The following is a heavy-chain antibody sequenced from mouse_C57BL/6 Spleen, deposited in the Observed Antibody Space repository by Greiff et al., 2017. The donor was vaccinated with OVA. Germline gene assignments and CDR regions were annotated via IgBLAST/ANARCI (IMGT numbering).Heavy chain of an antibody. D-gene: IGHD2-4*01. CDR1: GFTFSSYA. CDR2: ISDGGSYT. J-gene: IGHJ4*01. Sequence: PVCSLKLSCAASGFTFSSYAMSWVRQTPEKRLEWVATISDGGSYTYYPDNVKGRFTISRDTAKNNLYLQMSQLKSDDTAMYYCAREQIYCDYDDAMDYWGQGTSVTVSS. CDR3: AREQIYCDYDDAMDY. V-gene: IGHV5-4*01.